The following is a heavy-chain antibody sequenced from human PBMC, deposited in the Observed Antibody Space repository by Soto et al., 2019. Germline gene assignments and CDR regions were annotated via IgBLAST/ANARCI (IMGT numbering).Heavy chain of an antibody. CDR2: ISGSGGST. D-gene: IGHD1-7*01. J-gene: IGHJ4*02. Sequence: PGGSLRLSCAASGFTFSSYAMSWVRQAPGKGLEWVSAISGSGGSTYYADSVKGRFTISRDNSKNTLYLQMNSLRAEDTAVYYCARDTWNYKAFDYWGQGTLVTVSS. V-gene: IGHV3-23*01. CDR1: GFTFSSYA. CDR3: ARDTWNYKAFDY.